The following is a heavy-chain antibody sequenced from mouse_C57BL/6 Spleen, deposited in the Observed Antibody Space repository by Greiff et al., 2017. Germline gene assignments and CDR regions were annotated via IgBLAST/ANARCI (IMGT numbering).Heavy chain of an antibody. Sequence: EVQVVESGGGLVKPGGSLKLSCAASGFTFSDYGMHWVRQAPEKGLEWVAYISSGSSTIYYADTVKGRFTISRDNAKHTLFLQMTSLMSEDTAMYYCARSGYYAMDYWGQGTSVTVSS. CDR2: ISSGSSTI. J-gene: IGHJ4*01. V-gene: IGHV5-17*01. CDR3: ARSGYYAMDY. CDR1: GFTFSDYG. D-gene: IGHD1-3*01.